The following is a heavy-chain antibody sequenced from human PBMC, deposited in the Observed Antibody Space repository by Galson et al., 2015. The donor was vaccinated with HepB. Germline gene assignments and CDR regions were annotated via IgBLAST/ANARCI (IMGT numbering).Heavy chain of an antibody. V-gene: IGHV3-7*03. CDR1: GFTFSSYW. CDR2: IKQDGSEK. J-gene: IGHJ4*02. CDR3: ARDLNYDSSGVQPNFDY. D-gene: IGHD3-22*01. Sequence: SLRLSCAASGFTFSSYWMSWVRQAPGKGLERVANIKQDGSEKYYVDSVKGRFTISRDNAKNSLYLQMNSLRAEDTAVYYCARDLNYDSSGVQPNFDYWGQGTLVTVSS.